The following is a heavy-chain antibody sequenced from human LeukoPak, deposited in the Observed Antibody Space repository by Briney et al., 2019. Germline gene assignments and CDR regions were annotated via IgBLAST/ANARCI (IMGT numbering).Heavy chain of an antibody. Sequence: SETLSLTCTVSGDSISSYYWSWIRQPPGKGLEWIGYIYYSGSTNYNPSLKSRVTISVDTSKNQFSLKLSSVTAADTAVYYCARGAPGYCSSTTCPLDYGGQGTLVTVSS. D-gene: IGHD2-2*01. CDR2: IYYSGST. J-gene: IGHJ4*02. V-gene: IGHV4-59*01. CDR3: ARGAPGYCSSTTCPLDY. CDR1: GDSISSYY.